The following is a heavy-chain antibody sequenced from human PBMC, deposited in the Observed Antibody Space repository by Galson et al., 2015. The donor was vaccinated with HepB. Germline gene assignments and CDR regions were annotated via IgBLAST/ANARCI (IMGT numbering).Heavy chain of an antibody. D-gene: IGHD2-15*01. J-gene: IGHJ4*02. CDR3: ARRPFAAADS. Sequence: QSGAEVKKPGESLKISCKGSGYTFTNYWIDWVRQVPGKGLEWMGTIFPGDSYTTYSPSFQGQVTISADKPISTAYLEWSSLKASDTAMYFCARRPFAAADSWGQGTQVTVSS. CDR1: GYTFTNYW. CDR2: IFPGDSYT. V-gene: IGHV5-51*04.